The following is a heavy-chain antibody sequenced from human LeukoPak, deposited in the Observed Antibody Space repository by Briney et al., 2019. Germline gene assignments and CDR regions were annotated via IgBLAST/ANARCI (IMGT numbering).Heavy chain of an antibody. CDR3: VRESIGFDY. CDR1: GGSISSYS. Sequence: PSETLSLTCIVSGGSISSYSWNWVRQAPGKGLDWVSYISSSSRTRYYADSVKGRFTISRDNAKDSLYLQMNSLRAEDTAVYYCVRESIGFDYWGQGTLVTVSS. J-gene: IGHJ4*02. D-gene: IGHD2-15*01. CDR2: ISSSSRTR. V-gene: IGHV3-48*04.